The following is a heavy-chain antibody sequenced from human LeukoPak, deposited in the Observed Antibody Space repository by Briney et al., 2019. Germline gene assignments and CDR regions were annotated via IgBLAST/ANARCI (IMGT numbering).Heavy chain of an antibody. D-gene: IGHD4-17*01. CDR1: GFTFSSYG. CDR2: ISYDGSNK. J-gene: IGHJ4*02. Sequence: GGSLRLSCAASGFTFSSYGMHWVRQAPGKGLEWVAVISYDGSNKYYADSVKGRFTISRDNSKNTLYLQMNSLRAEDTAVYYCAKDRTTALGYYFDCWGQGTLVTVSS. V-gene: IGHV3-30*18. CDR3: AKDRTTALGYYFDC.